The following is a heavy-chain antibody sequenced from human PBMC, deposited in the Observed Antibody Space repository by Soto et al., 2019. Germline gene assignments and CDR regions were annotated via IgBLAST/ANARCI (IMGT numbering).Heavy chain of an antibody. V-gene: IGHV4-34*01. CDR2: IKHSGST. Sequence: PSETLSRTCAVYGGSFSGYYWSWIRQPPWKGLEWIGEIKHSGSTNYNPSLKSRVTISVDTSKNQFSLKLSSVTAEDTAVYYCASSPHLYYDFWSGDYVPYGMDVWGQGTTVTVSS. CDR1: GGSFSGYY. CDR3: ASSPHLYYDFWSGDYVPYGMDV. J-gene: IGHJ6*02. D-gene: IGHD3-3*01.